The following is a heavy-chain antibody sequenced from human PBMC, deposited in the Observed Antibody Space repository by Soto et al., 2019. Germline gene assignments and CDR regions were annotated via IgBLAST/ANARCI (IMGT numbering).Heavy chain of an antibody. D-gene: IGHD3-10*01. CDR1: GFTFSDYY. V-gene: IGHV3-11*01. CDR2: ISSSGSTI. CDR3: AREEITMVRGVPYYYYGMDV. Sequence: PGGSLRLSCAASGFTFSDYYMSWIRQAPGKGLEWVSYISSSGSTIYYADSVKGRFTISRDNAKNSLYLQMNSLRAEDTAVYYCAREEITMVRGVPYYYYGMDVWGQGTTVTVPS. J-gene: IGHJ6*02.